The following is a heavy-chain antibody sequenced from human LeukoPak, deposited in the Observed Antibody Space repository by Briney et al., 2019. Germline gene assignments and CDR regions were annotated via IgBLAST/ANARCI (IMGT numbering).Heavy chain of an antibody. D-gene: IGHD3-10*01. J-gene: IGHJ4*02. CDR1: GGSISGYY. CDR3: VRGSGGDGSGSL. Sequence: SETLSLTCTVSGGSISGYYWSWIRQAPGKGLEWIGYNYYSGSPDYNPSLKSRVTISVDTSKNQVSLNLGFVTAADTAMYYCVRGSGGDGSGSLWGQGTLVTVSS. CDR2: NYYSGSP. V-gene: IGHV4-59*01.